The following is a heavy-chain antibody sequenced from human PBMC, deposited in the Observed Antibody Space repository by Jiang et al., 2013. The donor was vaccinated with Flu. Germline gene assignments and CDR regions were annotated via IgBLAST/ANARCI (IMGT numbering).Heavy chain of an antibody. CDR2: ISYDGSNK. J-gene: IGHJ3*02. D-gene: IGHD4-17*01. CDR1: GFTFSSYA. Sequence: VQLLESGGGVVQPGRSLRLSCAASGFTFSSYAMHWVRQAPGKGLEWVAVISYDGSNKYYADSVKGRFTISRDNSKNTLYLQMNSLRAEDTAVYYCASLLNYGDYRDAFDIWGPRDNGHRLF. V-gene: IGHV3-30-3*01. CDR3: ASLLNYGDYRDAFDI.